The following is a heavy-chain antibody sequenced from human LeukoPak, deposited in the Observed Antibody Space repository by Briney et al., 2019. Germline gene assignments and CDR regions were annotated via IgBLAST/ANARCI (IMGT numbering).Heavy chain of an antibody. CDR2: ISYDGSNK. V-gene: IGHV3-30*04. J-gene: IGHJ5*02. CDR1: GFTFSRYA. CDR3: ARASSSWYDWFDP. D-gene: IGHD6-13*01. Sequence: GGSLRLSCEASGFTFSRYAMHWVRQAPGKGLEWVAIISYDGSNKYHADSVKGRFTISRDNSKDTLYLQMNSLRAEDTAVYYCARASSSWYDWFDPWGQGTLVTVSS.